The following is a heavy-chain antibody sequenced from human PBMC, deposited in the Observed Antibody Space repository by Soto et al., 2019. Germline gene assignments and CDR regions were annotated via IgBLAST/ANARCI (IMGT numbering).Heavy chain of an antibody. CDR1: GGTFSSYA. D-gene: IGHD6-19*01. Sequence: QVQLVQSGAEVKKPGSSVKVSCKASGGTFSSYAISWVRQAPGQGLEWMGGIIPIFGTANYAQKFQGRVTITADESTRTAYMELGSLGSEDTAVYYCARGGGNGWQRRAAFDIWGQGTMVTVSS. CDR3: ARGGGNGWQRRAAFDI. CDR2: IIPIFGTA. V-gene: IGHV1-69*01. J-gene: IGHJ3*02.